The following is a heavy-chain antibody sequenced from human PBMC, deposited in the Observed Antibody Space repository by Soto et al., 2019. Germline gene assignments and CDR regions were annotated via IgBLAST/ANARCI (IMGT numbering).Heavy chain of an antibody. J-gene: IGHJ6*02. V-gene: IGHV4-59*01. CDR3: ARDPGIAVAGTDYYYGMDV. Sequence: QVQLQESGPGLVKPSETLSLTCTVSGGSISSYYWSWIRQPPGKGLEWIGYIYYSGGTNYNPALKSRVTISVDTSKNQFSLKLSSVTAADTAVYYCARDPGIAVAGTDYYYGMDVWGQGTTVTVSS. CDR1: GGSISSYY. CDR2: IYYSGGT. D-gene: IGHD6-19*01.